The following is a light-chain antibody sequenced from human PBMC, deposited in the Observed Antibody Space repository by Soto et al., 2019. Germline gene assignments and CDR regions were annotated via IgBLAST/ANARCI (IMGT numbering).Light chain of an antibody. CDR3: SSYTTSTSLV. CDR2: EVS. Sequence: QSALTQPASVSGSPGQSITISCTGTSSDIGGYNYVSWYQQHPGKAPKLVIYEVSNRPSGISYRFSGSKSDNTASLTISGLQAEDEADYYCSSYTTSTSLVFGGGTQLTVL. CDR1: SSDIGGYNY. J-gene: IGLJ3*02. V-gene: IGLV2-14*01.